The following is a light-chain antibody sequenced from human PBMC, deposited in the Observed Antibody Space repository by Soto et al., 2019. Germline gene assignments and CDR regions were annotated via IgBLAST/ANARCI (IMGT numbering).Light chain of an antibody. Sequence: DIQVTQSPSSLSASVGDRVTITCRTSQTIGTFLNWYQQKAGKVPSLLISSASTLHSGVPSRFSASGSGTDFTLTINGLQPEDFATYYCQQSYLPWTLGPGTKVDIK. CDR1: QTIGTF. J-gene: IGKJ1*01. V-gene: IGKV1-39*01. CDR3: QQSYLPWT. CDR2: SAS.